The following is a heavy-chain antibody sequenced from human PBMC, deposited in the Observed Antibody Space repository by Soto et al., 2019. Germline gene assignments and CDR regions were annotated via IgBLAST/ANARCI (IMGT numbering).Heavy chain of an antibody. V-gene: IGHV1-3*01. CDR2: ISAGNGNT. CDR1: GYTFTSYA. CDR3: ARDRSVFWVDSGKLLGH. D-gene: IGHD3-10*02. Sequence: GASVKVSCKASGYTFTSYAMHWVRQAPGQRLEWMGWISAGNGNTKYSQKFQGRVTITRDTSASTAYMELSSLRSEDTAVYYCARDRSVFWVDSGKLLGHCGPATLVTVSS. J-gene: IGHJ5*02.